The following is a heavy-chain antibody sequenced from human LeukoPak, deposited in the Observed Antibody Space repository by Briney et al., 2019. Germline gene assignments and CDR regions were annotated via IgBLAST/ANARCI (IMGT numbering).Heavy chain of an antibody. CDR2: INHSGST. D-gene: IGHD3-10*01. CDR3: ARDYYGSGQGIDY. Sequence: SETLSLTCAVYGGSFSGYYWSWIRQPPGKGLEWIGEINHSGSTNYNPSLKSRVTISVDTSKNQFSLKLSSVTAADTAVYYCARDYYGSGQGIDYWGQGTLVTVSS. V-gene: IGHV4-34*01. J-gene: IGHJ4*02. CDR1: GGSFSGYY.